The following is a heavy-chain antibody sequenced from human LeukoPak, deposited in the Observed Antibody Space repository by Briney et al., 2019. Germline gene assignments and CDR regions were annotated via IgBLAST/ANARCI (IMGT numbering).Heavy chain of an antibody. CDR2: MNPNSGNT. Sequence: VASVKVSCKASGYTFTSYDINWVRQATGQGLEWMGWMNPNSGNTGYAQKFQGRVTITRNTSISTAYMELSSLRSEDTAVYYCARSVGYRAIGAFDIWGQGTMVTVSS. D-gene: IGHD1-26*01. J-gene: IGHJ3*02. CDR1: GYTFTSYD. V-gene: IGHV1-8*03. CDR3: ARSVGYRAIGAFDI.